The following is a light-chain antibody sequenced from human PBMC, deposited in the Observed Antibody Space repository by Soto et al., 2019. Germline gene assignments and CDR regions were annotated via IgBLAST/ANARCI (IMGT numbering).Light chain of an antibody. CDR2: DVS. Sequence: QSALTQPASVSGSPGQSITISCTGTSSDVGGYNYVSWYQQHPGKAPKLMIYDVSNRHSGVSNRFSGSKSGNTASLTISGLQAEEEAGYYCSSYTNSSTVVFGGGTKLTVL. CDR1: SSDVGGYNY. CDR3: SSYTNSSTVV. J-gene: IGLJ2*01. V-gene: IGLV2-14*01.